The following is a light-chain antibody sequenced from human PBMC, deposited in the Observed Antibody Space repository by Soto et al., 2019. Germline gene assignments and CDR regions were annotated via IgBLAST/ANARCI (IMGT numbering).Light chain of an antibody. CDR2: GAS. V-gene: IGKV3-20*01. Sequence: EIVLTQSPGTLSLSPGERATLSCRASQNISSTYLAWYQQKPGQAPRLLIYGASYRATDIPDRFSGSGSGTDFTLTISRLEPEDSAVYYCQQYVTFGGGTKVEIK. J-gene: IGKJ4*01. CDR1: QNISSTY. CDR3: QQYVT.